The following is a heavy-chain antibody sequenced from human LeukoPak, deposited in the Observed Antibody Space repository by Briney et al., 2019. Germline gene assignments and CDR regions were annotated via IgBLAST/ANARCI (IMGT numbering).Heavy chain of an antibody. CDR1: GGSISGTSYY. D-gene: IGHD6-25*01. V-gene: IGHV4-61*05. CDR2: IYYSGST. CDR3: ARAPPSGWFDP. Sequence: SETLSLTCTVSGGSISGTSYYWGWIRQPPGKGLEWIGYIYYSGSTNYNPSLKSRVTISVDTSKNQFSLKLSSVTAADTAVYYCARAPPSGWFDPWGQGTLVTVSS. J-gene: IGHJ5*02.